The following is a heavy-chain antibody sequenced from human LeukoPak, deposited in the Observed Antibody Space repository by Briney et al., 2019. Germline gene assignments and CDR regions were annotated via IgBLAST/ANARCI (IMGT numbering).Heavy chain of an antibody. CDR3: ARELSASIPYYLDY. CDR2: ISYVGNNQ. J-gene: IGHJ4*02. CDR1: GFTFHSYA. V-gene: IGHV3-30-3*01. Sequence: GGSLRLSCAASGFTFHSYAMHWVRQAPGKELEWVAVISYVGNNQYYADSVKGRFTVSRDNSKNTLYLQMNSLRDEDTAVYYCARELSASIPYYLDYWGQGTLVTVSS. D-gene: IGHD5/OR15-5a*01.